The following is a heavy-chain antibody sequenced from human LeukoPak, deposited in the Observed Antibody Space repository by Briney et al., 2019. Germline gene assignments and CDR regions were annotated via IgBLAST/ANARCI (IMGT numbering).Heavy chain of an antibody. CDR1: GGSISSSSYY. J-gene: IGHJ5*02. Sequence: SETLSLTCTVSGGSISSSSYYWGWIRQPPGKGLEWIGSIYYSGSTYYNPSLKSRVTISVDTSKNQFSLKLSSVTAADTAVYYCARDPDDYGDYLGWFDPWGQGTLVTVSS. CDR2: IYYSGST. D-gene: IGHD4-17*01. V-gene: IGHV4-39*07. CDR3: ARDPDDYGDYLGWFDP.